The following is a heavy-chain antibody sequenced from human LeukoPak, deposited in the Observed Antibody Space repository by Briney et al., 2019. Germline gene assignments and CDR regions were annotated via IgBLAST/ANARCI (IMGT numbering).Heavy chain of an antibody. CDR3: ATIQYQLPPARWPLIY. Sequence: PGGSLRLSCAASGITFTNYAISWVRQAPTKGLEWVSTISGVGGDSAYYADSVKGRFTISRDYSKNTLSLQMNSLRAEDTAVYYCATIQYQLPPARWPLIYWGQGTLVTVSS. V-gene: IGHV3-23*01. CDR2: ISGVGGDSA. D-gene: IGHD5-24*01. CDR1: GITFTNYA. J-gene: IGHJ4*02.